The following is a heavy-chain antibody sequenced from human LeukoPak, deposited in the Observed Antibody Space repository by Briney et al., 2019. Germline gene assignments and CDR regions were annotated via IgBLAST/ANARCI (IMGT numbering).Heavy chain of an antibody. J-gene: IGHJ4*02. CDR1: VFTFSSYE. CDR3: ARLQYTSGCYDN. CDR2: ISSSGNNI. Sequence: GGSLRLSCATSVFTFSSYEMNWVRHAPGKGLEWVSYISSSGNNIYYADSVKGRFTISRDNAKKSLYLQMNSLRAEDTALYYCARLQYTSGCYDNWGQGTLVTVSS. D-gene: IGHD6-19*01. V-gene: IGHV3-48*03.